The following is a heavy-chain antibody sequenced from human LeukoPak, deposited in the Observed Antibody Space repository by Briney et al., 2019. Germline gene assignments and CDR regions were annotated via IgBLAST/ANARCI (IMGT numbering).Heavy chain of an antibody. Sequence: PGGSLRLSCAASGFTFSSYGMHWVRQAPGKGLEWVAFIRYDGSNKYYADSVKGRFTISRDNSKNTLYLQMNSLRTEDTAVYYCAKERAAAGPRGAFDIWGQGTMVTVSS. CDR2: IRYDGSNK. D-gene: IGHD6-13*01. J-gene: IGHJ3*02. CDR1: GFTFSSYG. CDR3: AKERAAAGPRGAFDI. V-gene: IGHV3-30*02.